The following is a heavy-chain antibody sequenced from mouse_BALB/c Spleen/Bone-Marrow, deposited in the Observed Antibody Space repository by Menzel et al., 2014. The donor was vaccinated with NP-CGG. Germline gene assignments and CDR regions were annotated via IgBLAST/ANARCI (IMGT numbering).Heavy chain of an antibody. CDR1: GFTFSSFG. Sequence: EVKVVESGGGLVQPGGSRKLSCAASGFTFSSFGMHWVRQAPEKGLEWVAYISSGSSTIYYADTVKGRFTISRDNPKNTLFLQMTSLRSEDTAMYYCARSGIGYYYGSNSYAMDYWGQGTSVTV. D-gene: IGHD1-1*01. CDR3: ARSGIGYYYGSNSYAMDY. V-gene: IGHV5-17*02. J-gene: IGHJ4*01. CDR2: ISSGSSTI.